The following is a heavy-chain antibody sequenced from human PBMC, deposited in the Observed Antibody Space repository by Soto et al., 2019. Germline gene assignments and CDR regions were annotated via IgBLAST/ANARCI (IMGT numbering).Heavy chain of an antibody. CDR3: ARQRTTVVTQAYFDH. V-gene: IGHV4-39*01. D-gene: IGHD2-21*02. CDR2: IYYSGRT. Sequence: LSLTCIVSVESISSSSYYWGWIRQPPGKGLEWIGSIYYSGRTYYNPSFKSRVTISIDTSKNQFSLKLSSVTATDTAVYYCARQRTTVVTQAYFDHWGQGALVTVSS. CDR1: VESISSSSYY. J-gene: IGHJ4*02.